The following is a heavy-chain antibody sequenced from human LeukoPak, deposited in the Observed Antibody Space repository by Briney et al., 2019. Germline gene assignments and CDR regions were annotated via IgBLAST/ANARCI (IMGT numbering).Heavy chain of an antibody. Sequence: GASVKVSCKASGYTFTSYAMHWVRQAPGQRLEWMGWINAGNGNTQYSQEFQDRVTITRDTSTSTAYMELRSLRSDDTAVYYCARDVSDLWSFSKYYYMDVWGKGTTVTVSS. D-gene: IGHD3-3*01. V-gene: IGHV1-3*01. CDR2: INAGNGNT. CDR3: ARDVSDLWSFSKYYYMDV. J-gene: IGHJ6*03. CDR1: GYTFTSYA.